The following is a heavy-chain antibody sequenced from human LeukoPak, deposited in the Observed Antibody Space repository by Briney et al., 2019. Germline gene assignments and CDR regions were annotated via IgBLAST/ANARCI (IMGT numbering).Heavy chain of an antibody. Sequence: ASVKVSCKASGYTFTSYDINWVRQATGQGLEWMGWMNPNSGNTGYAQKFQGRVTMTRNTSISTAYMELCSLRSEDTAVYYCARGRGSSGWYSVHWYFDLWGRGTLVTVSS. CDR3: ARGRGSSGWYSVHWYFDL. CDR2: MNPNSGNT. D-gene: IGHD6-19*01. V-gene: IGHV1-8*01. J-gene: IGHJ2*01. CDR1: GYTFTSYD.